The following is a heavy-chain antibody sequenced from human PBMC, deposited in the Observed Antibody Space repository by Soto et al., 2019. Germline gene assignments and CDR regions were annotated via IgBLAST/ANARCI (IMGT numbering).Heavy chain of an antibody. V-gene: IGHV2-5*01. CDR2: IYWSDEI. CDR3: AHRMGGTFDY. CDR1: GFSLTTTAEA. J-gene: IGHJ4*02. Sequence: QITLKESGPTLVKPTQTLTLTCTFSGFSLTTTAEAVGWIRQPPGKALEWLALIYWSDEIHFSPSLKSRLTITKDTSKNQVVLTMTNMDPVDTATYFCAHRMGGTFDYWGQGALVSVSS. D-gene: IGHD1-26*01.